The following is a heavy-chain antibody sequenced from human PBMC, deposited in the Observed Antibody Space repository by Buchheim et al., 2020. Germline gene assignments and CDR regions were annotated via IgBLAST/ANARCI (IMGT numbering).Heavy chain of an antibody. CDR3: ARGGYGDYVDRNYGMDV. CDR1: GGTFSSYT. Sequence: QVQLVQSGAEVKKPGSSVKVSCKASGGTFSSYTISWVRQAPGQGLEWMGRIIPILGIANYAQKFQGRATITADKSTSTAYMELSSLRSEDTAVYYCARGGYGDYVDRNYGMDVWGQGTT. D-gene: IGHD4-17*01. J-gene: IGHJ6*02. V-gene: IGHV1-69*02. CDR2: IIPILGIA.